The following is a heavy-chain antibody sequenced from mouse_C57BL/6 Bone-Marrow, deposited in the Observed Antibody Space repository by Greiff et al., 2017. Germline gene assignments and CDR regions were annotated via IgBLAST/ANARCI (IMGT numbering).Heavy chain of an antibody. V-gene: IGHV5-6*01. Sequence: EVKLMESGGDLVKPGGSLKLSCAASGFTFSSYGMSWVRQTPDKRLEWVATISSGGSYTSYPDSVKGRFTISRDNTKNTLYLQMFSLKSEDTAVYYCARQQLGRFAYWGQGTLVTVSA. CDR3: ARQQLGRFAY. J-gene: IGHJ3*01. CDR2: ISSGGSYT. CDR1: GFTFSSYG. D-gene: IGHD4-1*02.